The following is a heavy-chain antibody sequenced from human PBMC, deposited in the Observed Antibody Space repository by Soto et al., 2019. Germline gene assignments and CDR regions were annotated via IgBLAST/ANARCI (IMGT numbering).Heavy chain of an antibody. CDR1: GYTFTSYG. Sequence: ASVNVSCKASGYTFTSYGISWVRQAPGQGLEWMGWISAYNGNTSYAQKLQGRVTMTTDTSTSTAYMELRSLRSDDTAVYYCARSDDYYDSSGYYYWGQGTLVTVSS. CDR2: ISAYNGNT. J-gene: IGHJ4*02. CDR3: ARSDDYYDSSGYYY. D-gene: IGHD3-22*01. V-gene: IGHV1-18*01.